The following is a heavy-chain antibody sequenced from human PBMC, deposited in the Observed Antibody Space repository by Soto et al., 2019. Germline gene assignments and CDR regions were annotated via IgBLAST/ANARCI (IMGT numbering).Heavy chain of an antibody. Sequence: GASVKVSCKASGGTFISFSIYWVRQAPGQGLEWMGGIIPTLGTTGYSQKFQGRVTITADESTSTACMELSSLRSEDTAVYYCARDPPRFDSGVADPHWYDPWGQGTLVTVSS. J-gene: IGHJ5*02. D-gene: IGHD3-22*01. V-gene: IGHV1-69*13. CDR1: GGTFISFS. CDR2: IIPTLGTT. CDR3: ARDPPRFDSGVADPHWYDP.